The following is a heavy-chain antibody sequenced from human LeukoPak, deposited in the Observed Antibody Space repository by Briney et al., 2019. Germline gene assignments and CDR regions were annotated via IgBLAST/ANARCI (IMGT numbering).Heavy chain of an antibody. D-gene: IGHD3-9*01. J-gene: IGHJ3*01. CDR2: IYYSGST. CDR3: TRLWYDILTGPSPTDAFDV. V-gene: IGHV4-59*08. CDR1: GGSISSYY. Sequence: PSETLSLTCTVSGGSISSYYWSWIRQPPGKGLEWIGYIYYSGSTNYNPSLKSRVTISVDTSKNQFSLNLSSVTAADTALYYCTRLWYDILTGPSPTDAFDVWGQGTMVTVSS.